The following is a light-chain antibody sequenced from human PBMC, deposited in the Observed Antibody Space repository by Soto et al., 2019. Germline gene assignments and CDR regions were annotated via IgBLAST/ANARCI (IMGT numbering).Light chain of an antibody. CDR1: ELGDKY. V-gene: IGLV3-1*01. J-gene: IGLJ2*01. Sequence: SYELTQPPSVSVSPRQTASISCSGDELGDKYASWYQQKPGQAPVLIMYQDTKRPSGIPERFSGSNSGNTATLTISGTQAMDEADYYCQAWDTGTVLFGGGTKVTVL. CDR2: QDT. CDR3: QAWDTGTVL.